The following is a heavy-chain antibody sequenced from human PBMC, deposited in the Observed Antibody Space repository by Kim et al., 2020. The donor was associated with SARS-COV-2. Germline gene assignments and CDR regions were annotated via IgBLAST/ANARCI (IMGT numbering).Heavy chain of an antibody. D-gene: IGHD6-13*01. CDR2: IYYSGST. J-gene: IGHJ4*02. Sequence: SETLSLTCTVSGGSISSGGYYWSWIRQHPGKGLEWIGYIYYSGSTYYNPSLKSRVTISVDTSKNQFSLKLSSVTAADTAVYYCARGGDLGSSWPPWDYWGQGTLVTISS. V-gene: IGHV4-31*03. CDR1: GGSISSGGYY. CDR3: ARGGDLGSSWPPWDY.